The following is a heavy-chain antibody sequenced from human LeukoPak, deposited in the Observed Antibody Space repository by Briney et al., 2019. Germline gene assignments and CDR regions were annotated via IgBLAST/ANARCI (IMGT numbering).Heavy chain of an antibody. Sequence: GGSLRLSCAASGFTFSSCAMNWVRQAPGKGLEWVSGISGSGGITHYADSVRGRFTISRDNSKNTVYLQMNSLRAEDTAVYYCAKDPTDFDSSGQTYFDYWGQGSLVTVSS. CDR2: ISGSGGIT. CDR3: AKDPTDFDSSGQTYFDY. D-gene: IGHD3-22*01. J-gene: IGHJ4*02. V-gene: IGHV3-23*01. CDR1: GFTFSSCA.